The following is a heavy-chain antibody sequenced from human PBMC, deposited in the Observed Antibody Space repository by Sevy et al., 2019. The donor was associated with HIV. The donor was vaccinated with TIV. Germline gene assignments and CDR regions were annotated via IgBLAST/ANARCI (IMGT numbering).Heavy chain of an antibody. D-gene: IGHD1-7*01. CDR1: GGSISSYY. Sequence: PETLSLTCTVSGGSISSYYWSWIRQPAGKGLEWIGRIYTTGSTNYNPSLKSRVTMSVDTSRNQFSLKLSSVTAEDTAVYYCAREGGIGGTTPPFENWGQGTLVTVSS. CDR3: AREGGIGGTTPPFEN. V-gene: IGHV4-4*07. CDR2: IYTTGST. J-gene: IGHJ4*02.